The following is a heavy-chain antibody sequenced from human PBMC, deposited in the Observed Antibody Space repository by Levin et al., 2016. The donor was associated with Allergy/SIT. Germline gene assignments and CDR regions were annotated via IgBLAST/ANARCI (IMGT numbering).Heavy chain of an antibody. V-gene: IGHV4-31*02. J-gene: IGHJ3*02. CDR2: IYYSGST. CDR3: ARSRYGSGSYYNAGAFDI. Sequence: WIRQPPGKGLEWIGYIYYSGSTYYNPSLKSRVTISVDTSKNQFSLKLSSVTAADTAVYYCARSRYGSGSYYNAGAFDIWGRRDNGHRLL. D-gene: IGHD3-10*01.